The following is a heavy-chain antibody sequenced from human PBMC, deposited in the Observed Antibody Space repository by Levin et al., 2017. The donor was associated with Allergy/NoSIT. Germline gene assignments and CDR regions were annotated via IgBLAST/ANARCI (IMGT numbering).Heavy chain of an antibody. J-gene: IGHJ4*02. D-gene: IGHD5-18*01. CDR2: IIPILGIA. CDR1: GGTFSSYT. CDR3: TFGYSYGIDY. Sequence: RGESLKISCKASGGTFSSYTISWVRQAPGQGLEWMGRIIPILGIANYAQKFQGRVTITADKSTSTAYMELSSLRSEDTAVYYCTFGYSYGIDYWGQGTLVTVSS. V-gene: IGHV1-69*02.